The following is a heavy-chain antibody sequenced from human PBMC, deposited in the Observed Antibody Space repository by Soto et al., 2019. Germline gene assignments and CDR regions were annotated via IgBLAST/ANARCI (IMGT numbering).Heavy chain of an antibody. J-gene: IGHJ4*02. D-gene: IGHD5-18*01. V-gene: IGHV3-11*01. CDR1: GFTFSDFY. CDR3: AGPGYSSQDY. CDR2: ISDDGYTI. Sequence: GSLRLSCATSGFTFSDFYMSWVRQAPGKGPEWVSYISDDGYTIYYADSVKGRFTISRDNSKNTLYLQMNSLRAEDTAVYYCAGPGYSSQDYWGQGALVTVSS.